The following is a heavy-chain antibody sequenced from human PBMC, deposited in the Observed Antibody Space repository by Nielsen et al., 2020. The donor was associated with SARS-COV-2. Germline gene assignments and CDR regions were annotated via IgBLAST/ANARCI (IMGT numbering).Heavy chain of an antibody. Sequence: SETLSLTCSVSGGSITSSGHYWGWIRQPPGKGLEWIGSISYSGSTYYNPSLKSRVAVSEDTSKNQFSLKLISVTAADTAVFYCARRALGYCSGGSCYSAFDYWGQGTLVTVSS. CDR3: ARRALGYCSGGSCYSAFDY. CDR1: GGSITSSGHY. J-gene: IGHJ4*02. CDR2: ISYSGST. V-gene: IGHV4-39*01. D-gene: IGHD2-15*01.